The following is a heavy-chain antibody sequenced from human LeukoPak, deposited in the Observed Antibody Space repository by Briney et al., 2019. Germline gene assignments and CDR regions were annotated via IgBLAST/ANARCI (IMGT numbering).Heavy chain of an antibody. J-gene: IGHJ4*02. V-gene: IGHV4-39*02. CDR3: ARDGNPFDY. Sequence: PSETLSLTCTVSGGSVSSSNYYWGWIRQPPGKGLEWIGSIYYSGSAYYNPSLKSRVTIAVDTSKNQFSLKMSSVTAADTAVYYCARDGNPFDYWGQGILVTVSS. CDR2: IYYSGSA. CDR1: GGSVSSSNYY.